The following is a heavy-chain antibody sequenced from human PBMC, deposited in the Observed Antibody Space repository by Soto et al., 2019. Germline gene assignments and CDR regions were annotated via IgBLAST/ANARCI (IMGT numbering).Heavy chain of an antibody. J-gene: IGHJ5*02. CDR3: ARMASFGSLNWFDP. CDR1: GYTFTNNH. Sequence: ASVNVSFKSSGYTFTNNHVTLVRQATGQGLEWMGWMNPGSGDTVDAQKFQGRVTMTRNISIATAYMELSSLRSEDTAVYYCARMASFGSLNWFDPWGQGTLVTVSS. V-gene: IGHV1-8*01. CDR2: MNPGSGDT. D-gene: IGHD5-18*01.